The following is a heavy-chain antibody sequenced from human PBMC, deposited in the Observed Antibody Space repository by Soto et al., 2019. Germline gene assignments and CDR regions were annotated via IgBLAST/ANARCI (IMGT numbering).Heavy chain of an antibody. CDR1: GGPFSSYS. CDR3: ARGNVAAAGTLGS. Sequence: KVSCKASGGPFSSYSISWVRQAPGQGLEWLGRIIPILGTANYAQKFQGRVTITADKPTTTAYMEMSGLRSEDTGVYYCARGNVAAAGTLGSWGQGTLVTVSS. D-gene: IGHD6-13*01. V-gene: IGHV1-69*08. CDR2: IIPILGTA. J-gene: IGHJ4*02.